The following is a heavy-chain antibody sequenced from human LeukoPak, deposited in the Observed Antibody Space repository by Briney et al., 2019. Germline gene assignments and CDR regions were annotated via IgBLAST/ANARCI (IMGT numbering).Heavy chain of an antibody. CDR3: ARSYYYGSGSYSRPYHYFDY. CDR1: GYTFTGYY. J-gene: IGHJ4*02. D-gene: IGHD3-10*01. V-gene: IGHV1-2*02. CDR2: INPNSGGT. Sequence: ASVKVSCKASGYTFTGYYMHWVRQAPGQGLEWMGWINPNSGGTNYAQKFQGRVTMTRDTSISTAYMELSRLRSDDTAVYYCARSYYYGSGSYSRPYHYFDYWGQGTLVTVSS.